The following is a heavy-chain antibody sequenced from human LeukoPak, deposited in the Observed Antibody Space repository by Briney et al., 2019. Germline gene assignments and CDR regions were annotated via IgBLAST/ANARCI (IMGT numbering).Heavy chain of an antibody. Sequence: ASETLSLTCTVSGDSITSGSYYWSWIRQPAGKGLEWIGRIYLSGSTIYNPSLESRVTISVDTSKNQFSLKLSSVTAADTAVYYCASDYGDYPAFDIWGQGTMVTVSS. V-gene: IGHV4-61*02. J-gene: IGHJ3*02. CDR1: GDSITSGSYY. CDR3: ASDYGDYPAFDI. D-gene: IGHD4-17*01. CDR2: IYLSGST.